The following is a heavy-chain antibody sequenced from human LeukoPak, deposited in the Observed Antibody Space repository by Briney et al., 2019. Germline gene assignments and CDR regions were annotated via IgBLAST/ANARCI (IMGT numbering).Heavy chain of an antibody. J-gene: IGHJ2*01. CDR1: GFTFSTYS. V-gene: IGHV3-21*01. D-gene: IGHD1-14*01. CDR2: IDSSSTYI. CDR3: ARGLQRITDWYFDL. Sequence: GGSLRLSCAASGFTFSTYSMNWVRQAPGKGLEWVSSIDSSSTYIYYADSLKGRFTISRDNAKNSLFLQVNSLRAEDTAVYYCARGLQRITDWYFDLLGRGTLVTVSS.